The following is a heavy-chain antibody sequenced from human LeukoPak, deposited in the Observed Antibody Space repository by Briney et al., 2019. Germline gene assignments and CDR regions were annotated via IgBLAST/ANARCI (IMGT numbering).Heavy chain of an antibody. D-gene: IGHD6-19*01. V-gene: IGHV3-21*01. CDR1: GFTFSSYE. CDR2: ISSSSSYI. CDR3: ARSIAVAGYYFDY. Sequence: GGSLRLSCAASGFTFSSYEMNWVRQAPGKGLEWVSSISSSSSYIYYANSVKGRFTISRDNAKNSLYLQMNSLRAEDTAVYYCARSIAVAGYYFDYWGQGTLVTVSS. J-gene: IGHJ4*02.